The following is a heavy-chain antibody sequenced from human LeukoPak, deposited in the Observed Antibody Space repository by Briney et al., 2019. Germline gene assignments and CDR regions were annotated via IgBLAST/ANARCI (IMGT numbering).Heavy chain of an antibody. Sequence: SSETLPLTCAVYGGSFSGYYWSWIRQPPGKGLEWIGEINHSGSTNYNPSLKSRVTISVDTSKNQFSLKLSSVTAADTAVYYCARAGGYSYGYFDYWGQGTLVTVSS. J-gene: IGHJ4*02. CDR1: GGSFSGYY. CDR3: ARAGGYSYGYFDY. V-gene: IGHV4-34*01. CDR2: INHSGST. D-gene: IGHD5-18*01.